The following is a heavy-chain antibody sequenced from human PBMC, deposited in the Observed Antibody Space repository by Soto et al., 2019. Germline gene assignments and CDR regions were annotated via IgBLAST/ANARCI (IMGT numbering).Heavy chain of an antibody. V-gene: IGHV1-69*08. D-gene: IGHD1-1*01. CDR2: IIPMFDMA. J-gene: IGHJ4*02. Sequence: QVHLVQSGAEVKKPGSSVKVSCKASGDTFSSYIFNWVRQAPGQGFEWMGRIIPMFDMANYAQNFQGRLTITADKSTATAYMERSSLRYEDTAIYFCARDRALNNAALTMAYWGQGTPVTVAS. CDR3: ARDRALNNAALTMAY. CDR1: GDTFSSYI.